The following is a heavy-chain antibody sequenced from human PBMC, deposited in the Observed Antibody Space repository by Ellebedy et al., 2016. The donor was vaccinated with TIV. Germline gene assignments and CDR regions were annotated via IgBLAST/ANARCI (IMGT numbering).Heavy chain of an antibody. Sequence: GESLKISCAASGFTFRTALMHWVRQAPGKGLEWVAAISSDGTYKYDAESVRGRFSISRDNSKNTVYLEMNTLRPDDTAVYFCARGIAPGNWFFDLWGRGTLATVSS. V-gene: IGHV3-30*14. CDR2: ISSDGTYK. D-gene: IGHD6-13*01. CDR1: GFTFRTAL. CDR3: ARGIAPGNWFFDL. J-gene: IGHJ2*01.